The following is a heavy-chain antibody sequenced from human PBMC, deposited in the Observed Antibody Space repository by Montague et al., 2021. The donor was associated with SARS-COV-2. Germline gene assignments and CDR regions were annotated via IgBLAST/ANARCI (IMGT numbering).Heavy chain of an antibody. J-gene: IGHJ5*02. CDR3: AREKQEFGFYFDP. CDR1: GGSMSSVNYY. CDR2: ISYSGGT. V-gene: IGHV4-39*07. Sequence: SETLSLTCTVSGGSMSSVNYYWSWMRQTAGKGLEWVGSISYSGGTYYNPSLKSRVSISIDTSKNQFSLELRSVTAADTAVYYCAREKQEFGFYFDPWGHGTLVTVSS. D-gene: IGHD3-3*01.